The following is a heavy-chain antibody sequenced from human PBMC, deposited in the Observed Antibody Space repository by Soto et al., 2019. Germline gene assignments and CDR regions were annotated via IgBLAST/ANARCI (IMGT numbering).Heavy chain of an antibody. CDR3: ARQSYDFWSGYSHFDY. V-gene: IGHV4-39*01. J-gene: IGHJ4*02. D-gene: IGHD3-3*01. CDR1: GGSISSSSYY. CDR2: IYYSGST. Sequence: QLQLRESGPGLVKPSETLSLTCTVSGGSISSSSYYWGWIRQPPGKGLEWIGSIYYSGSTYYNPSLKSRVTISVDTSKNQFSLKLSSVTAADTAVYYCARQSYDFWSGYSHFDYWGQGTLVTVSS.